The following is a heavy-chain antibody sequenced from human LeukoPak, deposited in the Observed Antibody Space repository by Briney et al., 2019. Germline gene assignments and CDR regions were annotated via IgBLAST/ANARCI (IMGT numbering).Heavy chain of an antibody. CDR2: IDNGGST. V-gene: IGHV3-53*01. CDR3: ARDGSARSLGN. Sequence: PGRSLRLSCAASGFTVSSNYMSWVRQAPGKGLEWDSVIDNGGSTYYADSVKGRFTISRDNSKNTVYLQMNSLRAEDTAVYYCARDGSARSLGNWGQGTLVSVSS. CDR1: GFTVSSNY. D-gene: IGHD6-6*01. J-gene: IGHJ4*02.